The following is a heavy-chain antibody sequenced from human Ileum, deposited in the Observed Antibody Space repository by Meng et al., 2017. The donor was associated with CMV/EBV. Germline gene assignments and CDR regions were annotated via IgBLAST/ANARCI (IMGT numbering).Heavy chain of an antibody. D-gene: IGHD4-17*01. V-gene: IGHV3-20*03. CDR3: ATGGVATVTARGLGY. Sequence: SGFTFSHECENSARQAPSRGLGWVSNNDSGSGTTNYANSVKGRFTISRDNAKHSLFLQMNSLRAEDTALYYCATGGVATVTARGLGYWDQGILVTVSS. CDR1: GFTFSHEC. CDR2: NDSGSGTT. J-gene: IGHJ4*02.